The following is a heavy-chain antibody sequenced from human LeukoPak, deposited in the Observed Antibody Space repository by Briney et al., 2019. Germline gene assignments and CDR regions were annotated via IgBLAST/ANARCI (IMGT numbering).Heavy chain of an antibody. Sequence: GGSLRLSCAASGFTVSSNYMSCVRQAPGKGLEWVGRIKSKTDGGTTEYAAPVKGRLNISRDDSKNTLYLQMNSLKTEDTAVYYCATDSSSSSYYWGQGTLVTFSS. V-gene: IGHV3-15*01. CDR2: IKSKTDGGTT. CDR1: GFTVSSNY. CDR3: ATDSSSSSYY. J-gene: IGHJ4*02. D-gene: IGHD6-6*01.